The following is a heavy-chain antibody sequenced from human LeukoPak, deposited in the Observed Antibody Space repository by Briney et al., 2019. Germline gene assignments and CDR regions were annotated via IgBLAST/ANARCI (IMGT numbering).Heavy chain of an antibody. D-gene: IGHD3-3*01. J-gene: IGHJ3*02. V-gene: IGHV3-48*01. CDR2: IDARSGIV. Sequence: GGSLRLSWAASGFTFAMFGMNWVRQAPGKGLEWVSYIDARSGIVYYADSVQGRFTISRDDAKDSVFLQMNSLRVDDTAVYYCARTYDFGRGPPGDAFDNWGQGTLVTVPS. CDR1: GFTFAMFG. CDR3: ARTYDFGRGPPGDAFDN.